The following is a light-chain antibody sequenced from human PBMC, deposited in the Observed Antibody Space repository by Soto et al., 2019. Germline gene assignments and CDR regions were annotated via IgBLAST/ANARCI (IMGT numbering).Light chain of an antibody. CDR1: QNVDSN. J-gene: IGKJ1*01. Sequence: EIVLTQSPGTLSLSPGEGATLSCRASQNVDSNYLAWYQQKPGQAPRLLIYGASTRATGIPARFSGSGSGTEFTLTISSLQSEDFAVYYCQQYNNWPQTFGQGTKVDIK. CDR3: QQYNNWPQT. V-gene: IGKV3-15*01. CDR2: GAS.